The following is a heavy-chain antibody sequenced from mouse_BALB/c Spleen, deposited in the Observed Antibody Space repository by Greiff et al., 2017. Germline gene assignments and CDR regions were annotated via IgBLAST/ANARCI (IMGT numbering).Heavy chain of an antibody. V-gene: IGHV14-3*02. CDR2: IDSANGNT. J-gene: IGHJ1*01. CDR1: GFNIKDTY. Sequence: EVQLQQSGAELVKPGASVKLSCTASGFNIKDTYMHWVKQRPEQGLEWIGRIDSANGNTKYDPKFQGKATITADTSSNTAYLQLSSLTSEDTAVYYCAYGYGYFDVWGAGTTVTVSS. CDR3: AYGYGYFDV. D-gene: IGHD1-1*01.